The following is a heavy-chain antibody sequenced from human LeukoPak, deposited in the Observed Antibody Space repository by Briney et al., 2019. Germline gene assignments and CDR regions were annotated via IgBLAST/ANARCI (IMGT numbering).Heavy chain of an antibody. D-gene: IGHD2-2*01. V-gene: IGHV3-33*08. J-gene: IGHJ4*02. CDR3: ARDWSVATAAVGY. CDR2: IRYDGSNK. Sequence: GRSLRLSCAASGFTFSSYGMHWVRQAPGKGLEWVAFIRYDGSNKYYADSVKGRFTISRDNSKNTLYLQMNSLRAEDTAVYYCARDWSVATAAVGYWGQGTLVTVSS. CDR1: GFTFSSYG.